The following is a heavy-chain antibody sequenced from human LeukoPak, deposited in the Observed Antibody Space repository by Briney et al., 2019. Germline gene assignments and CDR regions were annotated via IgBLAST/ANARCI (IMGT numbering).Heavy chain of an antibody. D-gene: IGHD1-26*01. V-gene: IGHV4-4*07. CDR3: ARDGSYSTYYYYYYMDV. Sequence: SETLSLTCTVSGGSISSYYWSWIRQPPGKGLEWIGRIYTSGSTNYNPSLKSRVTMSVDTSKNQFSLKLSSVTAADTAVYYCARDGSYSTYYYYYYMDVWGKGTTVTVSS. CDR2: IYTSGST. J-gene: IGHJ6*03. CDR1: GGSISSYY.